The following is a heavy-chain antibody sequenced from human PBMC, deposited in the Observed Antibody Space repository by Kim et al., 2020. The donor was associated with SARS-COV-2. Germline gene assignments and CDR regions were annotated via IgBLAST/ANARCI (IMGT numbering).Heavy chain of an antibody. Sequence: GGSLRLSCAASGFTFSSYSMNWVRQAPGKGLEWVSSISSSSSYIYYADSVKGRFTISRDNAKNSLYLQMNSLRAEDTAVYYCARLLTGYSTESDYWGQGTLVTVSS. V-gene: IGHV3-21*01. D-gene: IGHD6-13*01. CDR1: GFTFSSYS. J-gene: IGHJ4*02. CDR3: ARLLTGYSTESDY. CDR2: ISSSSSYI.